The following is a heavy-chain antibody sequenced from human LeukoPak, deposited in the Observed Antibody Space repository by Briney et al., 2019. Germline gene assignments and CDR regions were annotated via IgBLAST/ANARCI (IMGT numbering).Heavy chain of an antibody. CDR3: ASSPRNHYYDSSGSDY. CDR2: INPNSGGT. D-gene: IGHD3-22*01. Sequence: ASVKVSCKASGYTFTGYYMHWVRQAPGQGLEWMGWINPNSGGTNYAQKFQGRVTMTRDTSISTAYMELSRLRSDDTAVYYCASSPRNHYYDSSGSDYWGQGTLVTVSS. V-gene: IGHV1-2*02. J-gene: IGHJ4*02. CDR1: GYTFTGYY.